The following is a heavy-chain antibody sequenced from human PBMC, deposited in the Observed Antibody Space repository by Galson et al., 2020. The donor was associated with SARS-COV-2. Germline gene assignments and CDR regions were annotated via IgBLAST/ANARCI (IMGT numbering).Heavy chain of an antibody. D-gene: IGHD4-17*01. CDR3: TRGDFVFGEYYFDY. V-gene: IGHV3-49*04. CDR2: IRNKFYGGTT. Sequence: PGGSLRLSCTTSGFTFRDYAFSWVRQAPGKGLEWVGFIRNKFYGGTTEFAASVKGRFTISRDDSRGIAYLQVNSLQTEDTGVYYCTRGDFVFGEYYFDYGGQGTLVTVAS. CDR1: GFTFRDYA. J-gene: IGHJ4*02.